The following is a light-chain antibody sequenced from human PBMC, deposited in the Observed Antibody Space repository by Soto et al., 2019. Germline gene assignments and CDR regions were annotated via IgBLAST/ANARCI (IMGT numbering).Light chain of an antibody. CDR2: GAS. CDR1: ETVATN. V-gene: IGKV3-15*01. Sequence: GMTQSHATLAVSPGEVATLACWASETVATNLAWYQQKPGQAPRLLISGASTRAAGISDRFRGSGSGTEFTLTISSLRSEDSAIYYCQQYFEWPPMTFGQGTKVDIK. CDR3: QQYFEWPPMT. J-gene: IGKJ1*01.